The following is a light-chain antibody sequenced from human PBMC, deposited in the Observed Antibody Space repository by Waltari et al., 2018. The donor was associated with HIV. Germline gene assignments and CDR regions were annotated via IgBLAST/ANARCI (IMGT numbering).Light chain of an antibody. CDR3: QVWVDSRDVAVI. Sequence: TQPPSVSVAPGKTARVTCGGDNSGGKLVHWYQQKTGQATVLVICDDNDRPSGVPERFSGSNSGNTATLTISRVEGGDEADYYCQVWVDSRDVAVIFGGGTKLTVL. V-gene: IGLV3-21*04. CDR1: NSGGKL. CDR2: DDN. J-gene: IGLJ2*01.